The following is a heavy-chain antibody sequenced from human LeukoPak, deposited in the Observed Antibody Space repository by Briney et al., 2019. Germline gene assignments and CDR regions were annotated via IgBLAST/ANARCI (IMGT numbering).Heavy chain of an antibody. CDR2: ISGSGGST. Sequence: GGSLRLSCAASGFTFSSYAMSWVRQAPGKGLEWVSAISGSGGSTYYADSVKGRFTISRDKSKNTLYLQMNSLRAEDTAVYYCAKDSLYCSSTSCYNFDYWGQGTLVTVSS. D-gene: IGHD2-2*02. CDR1: GFTFSSYA. CDR3: AKDSLYCSSTSCYNFDY. V-gene: IGHV3-23*01. J-gene: IGHJ4*02.